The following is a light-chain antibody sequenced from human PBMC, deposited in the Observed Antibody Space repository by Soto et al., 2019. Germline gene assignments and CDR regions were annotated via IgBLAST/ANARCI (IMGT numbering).Light chain of an antibody. V-gene: IGKV1-39*01. CDR2: SAS. CDR1: QSISKY. CDR3: QQSNSVPFT. J-gene: IGKJ4*01. Sequence: DIQMTQSPSSLSASVGDRVTITCRASQSISKYLNWYQQKPGKAPKLLMYSASSLLSGVPSRFSGTGSGIDFTLTISSLQPEDFATYYCQQSNSVPFTFGGGTAVEIE.